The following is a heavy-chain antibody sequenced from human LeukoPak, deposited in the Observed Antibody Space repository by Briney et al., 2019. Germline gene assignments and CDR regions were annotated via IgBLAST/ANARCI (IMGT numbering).Heavy chain of an antibody. J-gene: IGHJ4*02. CDR3: ARGYYYDSSGYYPDVH. V-gene: IGHV1-18*01. Sequence: ASVKVSCKASGYTFINYGVSWVRQAPGQGLECMGWISAYNGKTNYAQKLQGRVTLTTDTSTSTAYMELRSLRSDDTAVYYCARGYYYDSSGYYPDVHWGQGTLVTVSS. D-gene: IGHD3-22*01. CDR2: ISAYNGKT. CDR1: GYTFINYG.